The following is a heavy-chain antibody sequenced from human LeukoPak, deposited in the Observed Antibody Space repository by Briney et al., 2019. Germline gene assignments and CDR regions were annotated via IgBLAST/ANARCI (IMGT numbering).Heavy chain of an antibody. CDR1: RGTFSSYA. CDR3: ARVLDIVARYYFDY. CDR2: IIPIFGTA. Sequence: SVKVSCKASRGTFSSYAISWVRQAPGQGLEWMGGIIPIFGTANYAQKFQGRVTITADESTSTAYMELSSLRSEDTAVYYCARVLDIVARYYFDYWGQGALVTVSS. D-gene: IGHD5-12*01. V-gene: IGHV1-69*01. J-gene: IGHJ4*02.